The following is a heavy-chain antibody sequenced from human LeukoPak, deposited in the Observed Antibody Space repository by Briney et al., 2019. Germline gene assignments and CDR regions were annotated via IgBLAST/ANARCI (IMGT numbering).Heavy chain of an antibody. J-gene: IGHJ3*02. D-gene: IGHD6-19*01. CDR3: ARLRRSSSGSSRITDAFDI. V-gene: IGHV5-51*01. Sequence: GESLKISCKGSGYSFTNYWIGWVRQMPGKGLEWMGIIYPGDSDTRYSPSFQGQVTISADKSISTAYLQWSSLKASDTAMYYCARLRRSSSGSSRITDAFDIWGQGTMVTVSS. CDR2: IYPGDSDT. CDR1: GYSFTNYW.